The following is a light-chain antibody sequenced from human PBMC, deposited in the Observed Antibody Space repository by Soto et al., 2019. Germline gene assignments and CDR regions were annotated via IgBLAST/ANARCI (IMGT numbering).Light chain of an antibody. CDR3: QHYGSSPPFT. V-gene: IGKV3-20*01. CDR1: QSVTSSY. Sequence: EIVLTQSPGTLSLSPGERATLACRASQSVTSSYLAWYQQKPGQAPRLLIYGASNRATGIPDRFSGSGSGTDFSLTISRLEPEDFAVYYCQHYGSSPPFTFVPGTKVDIK. J-gene: IGKJ3*01. CDR2: GAS.